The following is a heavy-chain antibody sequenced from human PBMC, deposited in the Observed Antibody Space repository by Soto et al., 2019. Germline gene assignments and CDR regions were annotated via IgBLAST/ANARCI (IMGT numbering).Heavy chain of an antibody. J-gene: IGHJ6*02. CDR3: ARSGRNASGNYYSYYYAMDV. D-gene: IGHD3-10*01. V-gene: IGHV4-59*01. CDR2: IYYSGRP. Sequence: WTWIRQPPGKGLEWIGSIYYSGRPDYNPSLESRGTISVDSSKNQFSVTLTSVTAADTAVYYCARSGRNASGNYYSYYYAMDVWGQGTTVTVSS.